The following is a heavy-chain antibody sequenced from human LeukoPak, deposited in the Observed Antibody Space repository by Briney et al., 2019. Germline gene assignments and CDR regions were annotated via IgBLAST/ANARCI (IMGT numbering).Heavy chain of an antibody. CDR1: GFTFSDAW. Sequence: GGSLRLSCAASGFTFSDAWMTWVRQAAGKGLEWVGRIKSTPAGGTTDYAAPVKGRFTVSRDNSRNTLYLQMNSLTTEDTAVYYCATGWDYGSGGPYYFGFWGQGTLVTVSS. J-gene: IGHJ4*02. V-gene: IGHV3-15*01. CDR3: ATGWDYGSGGPYYFGF. D-gene: IGHD3-10*01. CDR2: IKSTPAGGTT.